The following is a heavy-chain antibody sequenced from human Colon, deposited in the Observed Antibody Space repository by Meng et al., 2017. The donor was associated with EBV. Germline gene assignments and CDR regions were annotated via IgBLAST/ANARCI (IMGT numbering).Heavy chain of an antibody. CDR2: TSHSGST. D-gene: IGHD3-22*01. CDR1: CGSLSSRNW. V-gene: IGHV4-4*02. CDR3: ASSDYYRSDY. Sequence: QLHRQESGLGLVKPSETLSLTCALSCGSLSSRNWWRWVRQPPGKGLEWIGETSHSGSTDYSPSLKSRVTISLDKSKNQLSLKLSSVTAAHTAVYYCASSDYYRSDYWGQGILVTVSS. J-gene: IGHJ4*02.